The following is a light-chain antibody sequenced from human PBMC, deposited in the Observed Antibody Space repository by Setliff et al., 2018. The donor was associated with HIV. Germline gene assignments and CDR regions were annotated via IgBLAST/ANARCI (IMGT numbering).Light chain of an antibody. CDR3: GADHGSGGRFVVV. CDR2: VGPGGIVG. V-gene: IGLV9-49*01. CDR1: SGYSAYK. J-gene: IGLJ3*02. Sequence: QPVLTQPLSASASLGASVTLTCTLSSGYSAYKVDWFQQRPGKGPRFVMRVGPGGIVGSKGDGIPDRFSVLGSGLDRFLTIKNIQQEDESTYHCGADHGSGGRFVVVFGGGTKVTVL.